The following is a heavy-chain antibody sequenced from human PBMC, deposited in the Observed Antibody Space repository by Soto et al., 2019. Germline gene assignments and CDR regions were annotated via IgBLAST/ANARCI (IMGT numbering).Heavy chain of an antibody. CDR3: ARHSGYSYGYPNWFDP. J-gene: IGHJ5*02. CDR2: MSYTGST. V-gene: IGHV4-59*01. D-gene: IGHD5-18*01. CDR1: GASISGYH. Sequence: SETLSLTCTVSGASISGYHWGWIRQPPGKGLEWIGYMSYTGSTNYSPSLKSRVTISVDTSKNQFSLKLSSVTAADTAVYYCARHSGYSYGYPNWFDPWGQGTLVTVS.